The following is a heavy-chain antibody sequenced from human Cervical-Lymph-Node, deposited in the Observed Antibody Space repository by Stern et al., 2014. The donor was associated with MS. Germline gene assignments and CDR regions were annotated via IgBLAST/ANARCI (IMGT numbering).Heavy chain of an antibody. V-gene: IGHV3-33*01. Sequence: VQLVESGGGVVQPGRSLRISCAAPGFTFSSSGMHWVRPAQGKGLEWMAIIWYDGSNRYYADAVKGRFTISRDNSKNTRYLQINSLRAEDTAVYYFAREGGNTAEYFQHWGQGTLVTVSS. CDR3: AREGGNTAEYFQH. CDR2: IWYDGSNR. CDR1: GFTFSSSG. D-gene: IGHD4-23*01. J-gene: IGHJ1*01.